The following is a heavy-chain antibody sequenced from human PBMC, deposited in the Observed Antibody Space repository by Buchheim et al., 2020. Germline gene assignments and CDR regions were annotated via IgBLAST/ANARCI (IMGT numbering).Heavy chain of an antibody. J-gene: IGHJ4*02. V-gene: IGHV3-49*03. D-gene: IGHD5-18*01. CDR1: GFTFGDYA. Sequence: EVQLVESGGGLVQPGRSLRLSCTTSGFTFGDYAMSWFRQAPGKGLEWIGFIRSKDYDGTTTYAASVKGRFTISRDDSNSIAYLQMNTLKTEDTAVYYCSRGRSTAMARKFDYWGQGTL. CDR2: IRSKDYDGTT. CDR3: SRGRSTAMARKFDY.